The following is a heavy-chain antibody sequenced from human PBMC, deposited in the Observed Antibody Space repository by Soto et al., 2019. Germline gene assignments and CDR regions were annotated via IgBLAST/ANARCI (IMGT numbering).Heavy chain of an antibody. J-gene: IGHJ4*02. CDR1: GYVFTTYW. CDR2: IYPGDSDT. Sequence: GESLKISCKGSGYVFTTYWIGWVRQMPGKGLEWMGIIYPGDSDTKYSPSFQGHVTISADRSITTAYLQWSSLKASDTAMYYCTRHGGAGNYYNIDQWGQGTLVTVSS. CDR3: TRHGGAGNYYNIDQ. D-gene: IGHD3-10*01. V-gene: IGHV5-51*01.